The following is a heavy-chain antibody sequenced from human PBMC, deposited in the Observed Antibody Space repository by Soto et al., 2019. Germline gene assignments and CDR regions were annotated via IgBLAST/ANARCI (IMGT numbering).Heavy chain of an antibody. J-gene: IGHJ4*02. CDR2: IYPGDSGT. D-gene: IGHD4-17*01. Sequence: GESLKISCKGSGYSFTSYWIGWVRQMPGKGLEWMGIIYPGDSGTRYSPSFQGQVTISADKSISTAYLQWSSLKASDTAMYYCASPTLDYGDYVGYWGQGTLVTVSS. V-gene: IGHV5-51*01. CDR3: ASPTLDYGDYVGY. CDR1: GYSFTSYW.